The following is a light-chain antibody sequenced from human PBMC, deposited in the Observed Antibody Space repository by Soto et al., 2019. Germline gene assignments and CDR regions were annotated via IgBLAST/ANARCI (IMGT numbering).Light chain of an antibody. CDR1: NXDVGGYNY. Sequence: QSVLTQPASVSGSPGQSITISCTGTNXDVGGYNYVSWYQQHPGKAPELMIYEVSHRPSGVSNRFSGSKSDNTASLTISGLQAEDEADYYCSSYVGSDYVFGTGTKVTVL. J-gene: IGLJ1*01. CDR3: SSYVGSDYV. CDR2: EVS. V-gene: IGLV2-14*01.